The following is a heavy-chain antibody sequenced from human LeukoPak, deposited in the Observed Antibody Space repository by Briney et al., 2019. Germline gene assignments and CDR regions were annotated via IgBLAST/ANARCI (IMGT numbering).Heavy chain of an antibody. Sequence: GGSLRLSCAASGFSFRSYSMHWVRQAPGKGLEWVAVMWYDGSNKYYADSVKGRFTISRDNSKNTLYLQMHSLRAEDTAVYYCARDEVTTPRDWGQGTLVTVSS. CDR2: MWYDGSNK. CDR3: ARDEVTTPRD. V-gene: IGHV3-33*08. J-gene: IGHJ4*02. D-gene: IGHD4-17*01. CDR1: GFSFRSYS.